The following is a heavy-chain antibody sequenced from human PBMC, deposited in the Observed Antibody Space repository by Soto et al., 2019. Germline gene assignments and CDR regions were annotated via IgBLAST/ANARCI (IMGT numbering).Heavy chain of an antibody. CDR1: GFSLSTSGAG. J-gene: IGHJ6*02. CDR2: IYWDDDK. D-gene: IGHD3-16*02. CDR3: AHRYYDYVWGSYRYTRKYYYGMDV. V-gene: IGHV2-5*02. Sequence: SGPTLVNPTQTLTLTCTFSGFSLSTSGAGVGWIRQPPGKALEWLALIYWDDDKRYSPSLKSRLTITKDTSKNQVVLTMTNMDPVDTATYYCAHRYYDYVWGSYRYTRKYYYGMDVWGQGTTVTVSS.